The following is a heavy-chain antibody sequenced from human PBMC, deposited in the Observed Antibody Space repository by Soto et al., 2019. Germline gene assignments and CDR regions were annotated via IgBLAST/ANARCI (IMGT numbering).Heavy chain of an antibody. CDR1: GFTFSSYA. V-gene: IGHV3-30-3*01. D-gene: IGHD3-3*01. CDR2: ISYDGSNK. CDR3: ARTSGYYMSRFGGTGYYGMDV. J-gene: IGHJ6*02. Sequence: GGSLRLSCAASGFTFSSYAMHWVRQAPGKGLEWVAVISYDGSNKYYADSVKGRFTISGDNSKNPLYLQMNSLRAENTAMYYCARTSGYYMSRFGGTGYYGMDVWGQGTTVTVSS.